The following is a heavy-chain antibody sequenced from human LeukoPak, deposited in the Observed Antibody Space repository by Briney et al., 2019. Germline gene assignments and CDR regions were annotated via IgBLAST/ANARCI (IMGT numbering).Heavy chain of an antibody. J-gene: IGHJ4*02. D-gene: IGHD3-10*01. Sequence: SGTLSLTCTVSGDSISSNNWCSWVRQPPGQGLEWIGEIYHSGSTNYNPSLKSRVTISVDKSKNQFSLKLSSVTVADTAVYYCARVGYFGSGNYYNDRGAFDYWGQGTLVTVSS. CDR3: ARVGYFGSGNYYNDRGAFDY. CDR2: IYHSGST. CDR1: GDSISSNNW. V-gene: IGHV4-4*02.